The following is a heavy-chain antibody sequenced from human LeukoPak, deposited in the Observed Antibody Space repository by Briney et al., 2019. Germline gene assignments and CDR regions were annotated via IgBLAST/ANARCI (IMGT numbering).Heavy chain of an antibody. D-gene: IGHD3-10*01. CDR3: ARDQVTMVRGVCDY. CDR2: ISSSSSYI. Sequence: GGSLRLSCAASGFTFSSYAMSWVRQAPGKGLEWVSSISSSSSYIYYADSVKGRFTISRDNAKNSLYLQMNSLRAEDTAVYYCARDQVTMVRGVCDYWGQGTLVTVSS. V-gene: IGHV3-21*01. J-gene: IGHJ4*02. CDR1: GFTFSSYA.